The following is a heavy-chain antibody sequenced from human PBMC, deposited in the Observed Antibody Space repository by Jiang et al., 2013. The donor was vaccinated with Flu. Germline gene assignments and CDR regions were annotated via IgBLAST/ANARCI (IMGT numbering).Heavy chain of an antibody. CDR2: TYYRSKWYN. V-gene: IGHV6-1*01. CDR3: ARDQVVGIAVAGTTFDY. Sequence: SGDSVSSNSAAWNWIRQSPSRGLEWLGRTYYRSKWYNDYAVSVKSRITINPDTSKNQFSLQLNSVTPEDTAVYYCARDQVVGIAVAGTTFDYWGQGTLVTVSS. D-gene: IGHD6-19*01. J-gene: IGHJ4*02. CDR1: GDSVSSNSAA.